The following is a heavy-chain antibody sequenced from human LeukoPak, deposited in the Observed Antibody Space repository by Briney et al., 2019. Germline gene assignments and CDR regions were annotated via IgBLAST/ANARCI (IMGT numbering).Heavy chain of an antibody. CDR2: INHSGST. J-gene: IGHJ3*02. D-gene: IGHD6-13*01. CDR3: ARRGSWYRAFDI. CDR1: GGSFSGYY. V-gene: IGHV4-34*01. Sequence: SETLSLTCAVYGGSFSGYYWSWIRQPPGKGLEWIGEINHSGSTNYNPSLKSRVTISVDTSKNQFSLKLSSVTAADTAVYYCARRGSWYRAFDIWGQGTMVTVSS.